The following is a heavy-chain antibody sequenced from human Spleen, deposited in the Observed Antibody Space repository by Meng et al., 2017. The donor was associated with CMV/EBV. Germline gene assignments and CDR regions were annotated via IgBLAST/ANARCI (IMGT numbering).Heavy chain of an antibody. CDR1: GFTVSSNY. D-gene: IGHD3-3*01. V-gene: IGHV3-66*02. CDR3: AKDHRLRIFGVVMSMDY. J-gene: IGHJ4*02. Sequence: GGSLRLSCAASGFTVSSNYMSWVRQAPGKGLEWVSVIYSGGSTYYADSVKGRFTISRDNSKNTLYLQMNSLRAEDTAVYYCAKDHRLRIFGVVMSMDYWGQGTLVTVSS. CDR2: IYSGGST.